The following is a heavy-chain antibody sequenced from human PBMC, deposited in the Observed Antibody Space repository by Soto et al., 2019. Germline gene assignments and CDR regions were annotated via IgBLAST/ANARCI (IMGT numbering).Heavy chain of an antibody. CDR3: VKEGKMGVEGFDF. CDR2: IRGDFVTT. Sequence: GGSLRLSCATSGFTFSDHAMHWVRQTPGEGLEWVSGIRGDFVTTPYADSVKGRFTISRDNSQNTLYLHMNSLRAEDTARYYCVKEGKMGVEGFDFWGQGTLVTVSS. D-gene: IGHD1-26*01. J-gene: IGHJ4*02. CDR1: GFTFSDHA. V-gene: IGHV3-23*01.